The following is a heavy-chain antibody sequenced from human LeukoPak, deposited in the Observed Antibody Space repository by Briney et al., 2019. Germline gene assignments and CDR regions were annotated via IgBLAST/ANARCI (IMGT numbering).Heavy chain of an antibody. CDR3: AKTAATDYFDY. V-gene: IGHV3-30*18. Sequence: GGSLRLSCAASGFTFSSYGMHWVRQAPGKGLEWVAVISYDGSNKCYADSVKGRFTISRDNSKNTLYLQMNSLRAEDTAVYYCAKTAATDYFDYWGQGTLVTVSS. CDR1: GFTFSSYG. D-gene: IGHD2-15*01. CDR2: ISYDGSNK. J-gene: IGHJ4*02.